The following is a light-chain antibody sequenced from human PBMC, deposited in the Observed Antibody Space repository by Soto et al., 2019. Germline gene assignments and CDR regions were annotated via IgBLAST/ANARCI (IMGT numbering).Light chain of an antibody. CDR2: RDN. CDR3: AAWDDSLSGV. J-gene: IGLJ2*01. CDR1: SSNIGSNY. V-gene: IGLV1-47*01. Sequence: QLVLTQPPSASGTPGQTVTISCSGSSSNIGSNYVYWYQQVPGTAPKLLIYRDNLRPSGVPDRFSGSKSGTSASLAISGLRSEDEADYYCAAWDDSLSGVFGGGTKLTVL.